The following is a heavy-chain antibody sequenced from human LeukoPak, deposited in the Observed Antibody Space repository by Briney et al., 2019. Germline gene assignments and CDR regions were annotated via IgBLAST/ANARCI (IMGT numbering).Heavy chain of an antibody. Sequence: GRSLRLSCAASGFTFSTYAMHWVRQAPGKGLEWVAVTSSDGTVKYYPDSVKGRFTISRDNSKNTLYLQVNSLRPEDTGVYYCARDPVPAAARHFDYWGQGTLVTVSS. J-gene: IGHJ4*01. CDR2: TSSDGTVK. D-gene: IGHD2-2*01. CDR1: GFTFSTYA. CDR3: ARDPVPAAARHFDY. V-gene: IGHV3-30-3*01.